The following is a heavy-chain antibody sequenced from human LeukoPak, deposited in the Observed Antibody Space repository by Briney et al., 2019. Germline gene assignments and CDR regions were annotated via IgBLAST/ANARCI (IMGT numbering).Heavy chain of an antibody. Sequence: PSETLSLTCTVSGGSISSYYWSWIRQPPGKGLEWIGYIYYSGSTNYNPSLKSRVAISVDTSKNQFSLKLSSVTAADTAVYYCARGRVGATKVVGAFDIWGQGTMVTVSS. V-gene: IGHV4-59*08. D-gene: IGHD1-26*01. CDR3: ARGRVGATKVVGAFDI. J-gene: IGHJ3*02. CDR2: IYYSGST. CDR1: GGSISSYY.